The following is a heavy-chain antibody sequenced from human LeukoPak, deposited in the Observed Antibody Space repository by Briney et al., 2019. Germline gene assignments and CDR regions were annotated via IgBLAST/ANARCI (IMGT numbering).Heavy chain of an antibody. CDR1: GYSFTSYW. CDR2: IDPSDSET. CDR3: ARQTAMGRSGNY. Sequence: GESLKISCKASGYSFTSYWIGWVRQVPGKGLEWMGIIDPSDSETRYTPSFQGQVTISVDKSLTTAYLQWNSLKASDTAMYYCARQTAMGRSGNYWGQGTLVTVSS. V-gene: IGHV5-51*01. D-gene: IGHD5-18*01. J-gene: IGHJ4*02.